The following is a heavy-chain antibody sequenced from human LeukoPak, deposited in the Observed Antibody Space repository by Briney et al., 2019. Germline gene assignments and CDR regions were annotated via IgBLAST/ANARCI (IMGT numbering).Heavy chain of an antibody. D-gene: IGHD1-26*01. J-gene: IGHJ4*02. CDR1: GFTFSDYY. CDR3: AREATTGPRPYYFDY. CDR2: MSSSGSTI. Sequence: GGSLRLSCAASGFTFSDYYMSWIRQAPGKGLEWVSYMSSSGSTIYYADSVKGRFTISRDNAKNSLYLQMNSLRAEDTAVYYCAREATTGPRPYYFDYWGQGTLVTVSS. V-gene: IGHV3-11*04.